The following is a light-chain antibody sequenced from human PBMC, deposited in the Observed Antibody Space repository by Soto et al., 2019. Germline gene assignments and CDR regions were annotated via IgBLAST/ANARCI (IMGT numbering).Light chain of an antibody. CDR1: SSDVGASNY. V-gene: IGLV2-14*03. J-gene: IGLJ2*01. Sequence: QSALTQPASVSGSPGQSITISCTGTSSDVGASNYVSWYQQHPGKSPKLMTCDVSNRPPEVSNRFSGSKSGNTASLTISGLQAEDDADYYCSAYTSSGTVVFGGGTKVTVL. CDR2: DVS. CDR3: SAYTSSGTVV.